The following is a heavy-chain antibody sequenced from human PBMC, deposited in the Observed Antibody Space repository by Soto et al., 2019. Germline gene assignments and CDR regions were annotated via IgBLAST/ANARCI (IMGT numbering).Heavy chain of an antibody. J-gene: IGHJ4*02. Sequence: GASVKVSCKASGYTFTGYYMHWVRQAPGQGLEWMGWINPNSGGTNYAQKFQGRVTMTRDTSISTAYMELSRLRSDDTAVYYSAPRGRTMVRGVINVGFDYLGQRTLVTVSS. D-gene: IGHD3-10*01. V-gene: IGHV1-2*02. CDR3: APRGRTMVRGVINVGFDY. CDR2: INPNSGGT. CDR1: GYTFTGYY.